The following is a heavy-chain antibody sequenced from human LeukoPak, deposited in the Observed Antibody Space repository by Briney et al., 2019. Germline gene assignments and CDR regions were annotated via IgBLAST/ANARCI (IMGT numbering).Heavy chain of an antibody. CDR2: ISYDGSNK. D-gene: IGHD4-17*01. CDR3: AKPGREVTTFWYFDL. J-gene: IGHJ2*01. CDR1: GFTFSSYG. Sequence: GGSLRLSCAASGFTFSSYGMHWVRQAPGKGLEWVAVISYDGSNKYYADSVKGRFTISRDNSKNTLYLQMNSLRAEDTAVYYCAKPGREVTTFWYFDLWGRGTLVTVSS. V-gene: IGHV3-30*18.